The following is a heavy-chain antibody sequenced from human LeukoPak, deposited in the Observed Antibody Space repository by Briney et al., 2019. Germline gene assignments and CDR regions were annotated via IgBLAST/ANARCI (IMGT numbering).Heavy chain of an antibody. CDR3: ARSGSLGTFDI. CDR1: GYSFTNYW. CDR2: IYPGDSDT. V-gene: IGHV5-51*01. D-gene: IGHD1-26*01. Sequence: GESLKISFKGSGYSFTNYWIGWVRQMPGKGLEWMGMIYPGDSDTRYSPSFQGQVTISADKAISTAYRQWSSLKASDTAMYYCARSGSLGTFDIWGQGTMVTVSS. J-gene: IGHJ3*02.